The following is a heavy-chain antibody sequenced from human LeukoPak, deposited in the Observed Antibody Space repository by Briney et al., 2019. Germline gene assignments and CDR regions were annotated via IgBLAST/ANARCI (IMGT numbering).Heavy chain of an antibody. V-gene: IGHV4-34*01. Sequence: SETLSLTCAVYGGSFSGYYWSWIRQPPGKGLEWIGEINHSGSTNYNPSLKSRVTISVDTSKNQFSLKLSSVTAADTAVYFCARDETYSSDWQSNHYYYYMDVWGKGTTVTVSS. CDR1: GGSFSGYY. J-gene: IGHJ6*03. D-gene: IGHD6-19*01. CDR2: INHSGST. CDR3: ARDETYSSDWQSNHYYYYMDV.